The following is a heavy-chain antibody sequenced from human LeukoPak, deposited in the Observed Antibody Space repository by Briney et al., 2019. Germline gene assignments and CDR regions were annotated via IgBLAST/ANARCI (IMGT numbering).Heavy chain of an antibody. D-gene: IGHD2/OR15-2a*01. V-gene: IGHV3-7*01. CDR3: VSFYETY. J-gene: IGHJ4*02. Sequence: GGSLRLSCAGYGFSFSSYWMSWVRQAPGKGLEWVANVKQDESEKYYVDSVKGRFTISKDNAKNTVYLQMNSPRAEDTAVYYCVSFYETYWGRGTLVTVSS. CDR2: VKQDESEK. CDR1: GFSFSSYW.